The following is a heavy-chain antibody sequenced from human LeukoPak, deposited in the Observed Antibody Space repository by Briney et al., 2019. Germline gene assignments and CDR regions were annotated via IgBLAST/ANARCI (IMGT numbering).Heavy chain of an antibody. D-gene: IGHD1-1*01. CDR3: ARGWDNWDY. V-gene: IGHV1-2*02. CDR1: GYTFTCNY. CDR2: IDPKSGGT. Sequence: ASVKVSCKASGYTFTCNYMHWVRQAPGQGLEWMGWIDPKSGGTNYVEKFLGRVTMTRDTSMSTAYMELSRLRSDDTAVYYCARGWDNWDYWGQGTLVTASS. J-gene: IGHJ4*02.